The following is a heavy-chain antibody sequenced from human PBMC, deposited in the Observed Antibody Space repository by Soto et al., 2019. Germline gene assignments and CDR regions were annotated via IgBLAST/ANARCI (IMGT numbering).Heavy chain of an antibody. V-gene: IGHV4-61*01. J-gene: IGHJ4*02. CDR2: GSYSGTT. Sequence: QVQLQESGPGLVKPSETLSLTCTVSGVSVNSGSFYWAWIRQPPGKGLEWIGFGSYSGTTNYKPSLKSRVTISVDTSRSQISLKFTSLTAADTAVYDCARGATVTQYDYWGQGTLVTVSS. CDR3: ARGATVTQYDY. CDR1: GVSVNSGSFY. D-gene: IGHD4-17*01.